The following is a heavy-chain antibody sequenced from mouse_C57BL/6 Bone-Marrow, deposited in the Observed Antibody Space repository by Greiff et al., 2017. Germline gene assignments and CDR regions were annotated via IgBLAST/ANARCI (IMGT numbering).Heavy chain of an antibody. CDR2: INYDGSST. Sequence: EVKVVESEGGLVQPGSSMKLSCTASGFTFSDYYMAWVRQVPEQGLEWVANINYDGSSTYYLDSLKSRFIISRDNAKNILYLQMSSLKSEDTATYYCARGEYYGSAWFAYWGQGTLVTVSA. CDR1: GFTFSDYY. D-gene: IGHD1-1*01. CDR3: ARGEYYGSAWFAY. V-gene: IGHV5-16*01. J-gene: IGHJ3*01.